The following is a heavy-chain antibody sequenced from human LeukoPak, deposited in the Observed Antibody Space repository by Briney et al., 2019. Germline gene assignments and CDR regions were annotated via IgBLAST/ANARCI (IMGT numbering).Heavy chain of an antibody. J-gene: IGHJ4*02. CDR3: ARDWAAGSYDY. Sequence: GGSLRLSCAASGFTFSSYAMSWVRQAPGKGLEWVSSISSSSSYIYYADSVKGRFTISRDNAKNSLYLQMNSLRAEDTAVYCCARDWAAGSYDYWGQGTLVTVSS. CDR2: ISSSSSYI. V-gene: IGHV3-21*01. D-gene: IGHD6-13*01. CDR1: GFTFSSYA.